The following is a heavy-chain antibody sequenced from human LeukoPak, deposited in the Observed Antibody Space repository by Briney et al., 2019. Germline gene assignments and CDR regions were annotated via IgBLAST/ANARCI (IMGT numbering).Heavy chain of an antibody. D-gene: IGHD4-17*01. Sequence: SETLSLTCTVSGGSISSYYWSWIRQPPGKGLEWIGYIYYSGSTNYNPSLKSRVTISVDTSKNQFSLKLSSVTAADTAVYYCASQSVDCGDFYYWGQGTLVTVSS. J-gene: IGHJ4*02. V-gene: IGHV4-59*01. CDR3: ASQSVDCGDFYY. CDR2: IYYSGST. CDR1: GGSISSYY.